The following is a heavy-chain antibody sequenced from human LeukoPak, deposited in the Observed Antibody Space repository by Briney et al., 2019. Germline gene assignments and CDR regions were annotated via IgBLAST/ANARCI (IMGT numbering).Heavy chain of an antibody. CDR1: GFTFSSYS. CDR3: ARDIVDIVATHTFDY. CDR2: ISSSSSTI. D-gene: IGHD5-12*01. Sequence: GGSLRLSCAASGFTFSSYSMNWVRQAPGKGLEWVSYISSSSSTIYYADSVKGRFTISRDNAKNSLYLQMNSLRAEDTAVYYCARDIVDIVATHTFDYWGQGTLVTVSS. J-gene: IGHJ4*02. V-gene: IGHV3-48*01.